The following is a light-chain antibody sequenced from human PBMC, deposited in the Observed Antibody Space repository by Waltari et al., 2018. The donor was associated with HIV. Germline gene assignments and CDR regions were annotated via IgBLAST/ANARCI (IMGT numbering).Light chain of an antibody. CDR2: EVT. Sequence: QSALTQPPSASGSPGQSVPISCTGAISAIGAYNYVYWSQQHPCKAPKLVISEVTQPPSGVPDRFSGSKSGTTASLTVSGLQADDEADYYCSSYANKNGFYVVFGGGTRLTVL. CDR1: ISAIGAYNY. J-gene: IGLJ2*01. V-gene: IGLV2-8*01. CDR3: SSYANKNGFYVV.